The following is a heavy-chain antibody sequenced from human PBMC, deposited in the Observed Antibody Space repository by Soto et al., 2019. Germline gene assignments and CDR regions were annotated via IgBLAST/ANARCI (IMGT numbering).Heavy chain of an antibody. J-gene: IGHJ6*02. CDR1: GGSVSRGSYY. CDR2: IYYSGST. V-gene: IGHV4-61*01. Sequence: SETLSLTCTVSGGSVSRGSYYWSWIRQPPGKGLEWIGYIYYSGSTNYNPSLKSRVTISVDTSKNQFSLKLSSVTAADTAVYYCAREVKGRDGYHNYYYYDMDVWGQGTTVTVSS. D-gene: IGHD5-12*01. CDR3: AREVKGRDGYHNYYYYDMDV.